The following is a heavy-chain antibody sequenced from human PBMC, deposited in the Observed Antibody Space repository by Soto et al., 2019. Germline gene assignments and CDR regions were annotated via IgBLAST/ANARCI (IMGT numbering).Heavy chain of an antibody. J-gene: IGHJ4*02. CDR3: AKDKGQWLRLCQLYYFDY. CDR1: GFTFSSYG. Sequence: GGSLRLSCAASGFTFSSYGMHWVRQAPGKGLEWVAVISYDGSNKYYADSVKGRFTISRDNSKNTLYLQMNSLRAEDTAVYYCAKDKGQWLRLCQLYYFDYWGQGTLVTVSS. CDR2: ISYDGSNK. D-gene: IGHD5-12*01. V-gene: IGHV3-30*18.